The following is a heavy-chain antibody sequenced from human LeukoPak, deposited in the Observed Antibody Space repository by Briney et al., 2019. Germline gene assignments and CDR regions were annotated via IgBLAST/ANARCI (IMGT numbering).Heavy chain of an antibody. D-gene: IGHD3-10*01. CDR1: GVSVSVRNYY. CDR2: IYYSGST. Sequence: SETLSLTCTVSGVSVSVRNYYWSWIRQPPGKGLEWIGYIYYSGSTNYNPSLKSRVTISVDTSKNQFSLKLSSVTAADTAVYYCARHKRQYYYGSGSYYPGAFDIWGQGTMVTVSS. CDR3: ARHKRQYYYGSGSYYPGAFDI. V-gene: IGHV4-61*01. J-gene: IGHJ3*02.